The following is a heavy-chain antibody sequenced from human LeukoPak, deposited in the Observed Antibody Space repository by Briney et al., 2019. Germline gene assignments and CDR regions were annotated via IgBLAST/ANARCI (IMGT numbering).Heavy chain of an antibody. D-gene: IGHD3-3*01. CDR3: ASLVETPRPFDS. CDR2: IYYSGHT. J-gene: IGHJ4*02. V-gene: IGHV4-30-4*01. Sequence: SETLSLTCTGSSVSISSGDSYWGWIGQPPGEGLEWIVYIYYSGHTYYIPPHKSRVTISVATSKHQFSLKLASVTAAHAAVYYCASLVETPRPFDSWGQGILVTVSS. CDR1: SVSISSGDSY.